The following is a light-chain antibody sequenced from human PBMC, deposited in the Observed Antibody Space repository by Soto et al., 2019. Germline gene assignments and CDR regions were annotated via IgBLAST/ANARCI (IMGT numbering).Light chain of an antibody. V-gene: IGKV3-20*01. CDR3: QQYSSSPIT. J-gene: IGKJ5*01. CDR2: GAS. Sequence: EIVLTQSPGTLSLSPGERATLSCMASQSVSSNLAWYQQKPGQAPRLLIYGASSRATGIPDRFSGGGSGTDFSLTISRLDPEDFAVYYCQQYSSSPITFGQGTRLEIK. CDR1: QSVSSN.